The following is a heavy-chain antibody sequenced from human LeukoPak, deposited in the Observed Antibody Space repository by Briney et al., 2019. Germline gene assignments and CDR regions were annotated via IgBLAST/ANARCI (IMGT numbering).Heavy chain of an antibody. CDR3: AKDGQVGAIGYFDY. Sequence: SLRLSCAASGFIFSTYGMHWVRQAPGKGLEWVAVVWSGGNNKYYSASVKGRFTISRDNSKNTLYLQMNSLRAEDTAVYYCAKDGQVGAIGYFDYRGQGTLVTVSS. CDR1: GFIFSTYG. J-gene: IGHJ4*02. CDR2: VWSGGNNK. D-gene: IGHD1-26*01. V-gene: IGHV3-33*06.